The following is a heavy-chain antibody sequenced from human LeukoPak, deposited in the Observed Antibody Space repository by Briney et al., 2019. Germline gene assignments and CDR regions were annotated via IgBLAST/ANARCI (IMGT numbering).Heavy chain of an antibody. D-gene: IGHD1-26*01. CDR1: GFTFSHYE. CDR3: ARDNVGSTRSLGH. J-gene: IGHJ4*02. V-gene: IGHV3-48*03. CDR2: ISSRGGTI. Sequence: GGSLRLSCAASGFTFSHYEMNWVRQAPGKGLEWISYISSRGGTIYYADSVQGRFTISRDTAKNSLFLQMYSLRAEDTAVYYCARDNVGSTRSLGHWGQGTPVTVSS.